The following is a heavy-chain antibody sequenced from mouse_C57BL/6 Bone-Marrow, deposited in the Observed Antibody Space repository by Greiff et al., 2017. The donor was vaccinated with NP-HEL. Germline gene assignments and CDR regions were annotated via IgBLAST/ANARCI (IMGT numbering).Heavy chain of an antibody. D-gene: IGHD3-1*01. CDR1: GYAFRSYW. V-gene: IGHV1-80*01. CDR2: IYPGDGDT. J-gene: IGHJ4*01. Sequence: LQQSGASVKISCKASGYAFRSYWMNWVKQRPGKGLEWIGQIYPGDGDTNYNGKFKGKATLTADKSSSTAYMQLSSLTSEDSAVYFCAREGLPYYYAMDYWGQGTSVTVSS. CDR3: AREGLPYYYAMDY.